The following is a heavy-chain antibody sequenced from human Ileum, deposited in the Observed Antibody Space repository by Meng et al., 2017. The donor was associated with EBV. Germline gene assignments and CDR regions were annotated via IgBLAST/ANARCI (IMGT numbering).Heavy chain of an antibody. D-gene: IGHD6-19*01. CDR3: ARGSSYSSGWYPDL. CDR1: GASIRTYS. CDR2: IYSSGDT. V-gene: IGHV4-59*01. J-gene: IGHJ5*02. Sequence: QVQLKESGPGLVQPSETLSLTCTVSGASIRTYSWSWLRQSPGKGPELIGYIYSSGDTNYNPSLKSRVTISIDTSKNQFSLMLNSVTAADTAVYYCARGSSYSSGWYPDLWGQGTLVTVSS.